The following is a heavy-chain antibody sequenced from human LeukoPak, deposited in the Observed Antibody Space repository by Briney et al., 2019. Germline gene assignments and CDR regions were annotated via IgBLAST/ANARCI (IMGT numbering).Heavy chain of an antibody. CDR1: GYTFTSYY. J-gene: IGHJ4*02. CDR2: INAGNGNT. CDR3: ARDRAIFGVVIRKPGNYFDY. V-gene: IGHV1-3*01. D-gene: IGHD3-3*01. Sequence: ASVKVSCKASGYTFTSYYMHWVRQAPGQRLEWMGWINAGNGNTKYSQKFQGRVTITRDTSASTAYMELSSLRSEDTAVYYCARDRAIFGVVIRKPGNYFDYWGQGTLVTVSS.